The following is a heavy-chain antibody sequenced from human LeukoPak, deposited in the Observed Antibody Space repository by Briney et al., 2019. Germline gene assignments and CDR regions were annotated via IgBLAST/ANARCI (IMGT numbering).Heavy chain of an antibody. D-gene: IGHD4-23*01. CDR1: GFTFSSYR. Sequence: PGGSLRLSCAASGFTFSSYRMNWVRQAPGKGLEWISHISYSSTTTHNADSVMGRFTITRDNAKNSLYLQMNSLRAEDTAVYYCARGRPHGNDYWGQGTLVTVSS. V-gene: IGHV3-48*01. CDR3: ARGRPHGNDY. CDR2: ISYSSTTT. J-gene: IGHJ4*02.